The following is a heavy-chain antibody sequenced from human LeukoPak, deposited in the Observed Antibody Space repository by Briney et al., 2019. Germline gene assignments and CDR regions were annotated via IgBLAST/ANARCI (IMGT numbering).Heavy chain of an antibody. Sequence: GGSLRLSCAASGFAFSNYGLHWVRQAPGKGLEWVVFIQYDGSNKFHIDSVKGRFTISRDNSKNTLFLQMNSLRAEDTAVYYCAKPGGRVGESLNGIDYWGQGTLVTVS. CDR3: AKPGGRVGESLNGIDY. D-gene: IGHD3-10*01. J-gene: IGHJ4*02. V-gene: IGHV3-30*02. CDR1: GFAFSNYG. CDR2: IQYDGSNK.